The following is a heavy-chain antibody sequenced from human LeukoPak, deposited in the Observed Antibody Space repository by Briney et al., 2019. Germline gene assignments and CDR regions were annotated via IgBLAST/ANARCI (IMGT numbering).Heavy chain of an antibody. V-gene: IGHV3-74*01. CDR3: ANPPGQRRRDP. J-gene: IGHJ5*02. CDR1: GFTFSDNW. Sequence: GGSLRLSCAASGFTFSDNWMHWVRQAPGKGLVWVSRIRSDGSDTRYADSVKGRFTISRDNSKHTLYLQMNSLRAEDTAVYYCANPPGQRRRDPGGRRTLVSVST. CDR2: IRSDGSDT. D-gene: IGHD3-10*01.